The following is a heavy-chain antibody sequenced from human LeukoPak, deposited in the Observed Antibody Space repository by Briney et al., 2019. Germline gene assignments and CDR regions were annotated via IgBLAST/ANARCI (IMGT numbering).Heavy chain of an antibody. CDR1: GFTFSSYS. CDR3: ARVGIVGATGDSFDI. D-gene: IGHD1-26*01. J-gene: IGHJ3*02. V-gene: IGHV3-21*01. CDR2: ISSSSTYI. Sequence: GGSLRLSCAASGFTFSSYSMNWVRQAPGKGLEWVSSISSSSTYIFYPDSVKGRFTISRDNAKNSLYLQMNSLRAEDTAVYYCARVGIVGATGDSFDIWGQGTMVTVSS.